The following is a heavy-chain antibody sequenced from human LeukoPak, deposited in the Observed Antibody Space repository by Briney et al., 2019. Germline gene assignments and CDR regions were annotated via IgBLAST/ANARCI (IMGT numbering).Heavy chain of an antibody. D-gene: IGHD2-2*01. CDR2: IYPGDSDT. CDR1: GYSFTSYW. V-gene: IGHV5-51*01. J-gene: IGHJ4*02. CDR3: ARRQGCSSTSCPPDS. Sequence: GESLRISCKSSGYSFTSYWISWVRQMPGKGLEWMGIIYPGDSDTRYSPSFQGQVTMSADKSINTAYLQWSSLKASDTAMYYCARRQGCSSTSCPPDSWGQGTLVTVSS.